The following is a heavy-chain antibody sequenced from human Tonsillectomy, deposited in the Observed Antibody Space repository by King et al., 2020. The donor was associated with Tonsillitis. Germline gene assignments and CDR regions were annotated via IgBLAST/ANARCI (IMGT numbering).Heavy chain of an antibody. Sequence: VQLVESGGGLVQPGRSLRLSCAASGFTFDDYAMHWVRQSPGKGLEWVSGISWNSGSIGYADSVKGRFTISRDNAKNSLYLQMNSLRAEDTALYYCAKVISGVGSSWYSGYGMDVWGQGTTVTVSS. CDR1: GFTFDDYA. CDR3: AKVISGVGSSWYSGYGMDV. J-gene: IGHJ6*02. CDR2: ISWNSGSI. V-gene: IGHV3-9*01. D-gene: IGHD6-13*01.